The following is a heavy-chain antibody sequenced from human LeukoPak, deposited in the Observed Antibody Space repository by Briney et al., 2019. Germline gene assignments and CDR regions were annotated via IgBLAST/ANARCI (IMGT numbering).Heavy chain of an antibody. D-gene: IGHD3-9*01. Sequence: PGGSLRLSCATSGFTFSDYYMSWIRQAPGKGLECGSYISSSGTYTNSADSVKGRFTISRDYPKNSLYLQMSSLRAEDTAVYYCARQGGDILTGYLDYWGQGTLVTVSS. CDR2: ISSSGTYT. CDR3: ARQGGDILTGYLDY. V-gene: IGHV3-11*03. J-gene: IGHJ4*02. CDR1: GFTFSDYY.